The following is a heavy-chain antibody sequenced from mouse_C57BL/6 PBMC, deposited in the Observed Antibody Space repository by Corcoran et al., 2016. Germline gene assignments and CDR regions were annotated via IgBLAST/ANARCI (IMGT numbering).Heavy chain of an antibody. J-gene: IGHJ3*01. Sequence: QIQLVQSGPELKKPGETVKISCKASGYTFTTYGMSWVKQAPGKGLKWMGWINTYSGVPTYADDFKGRFAFSLETSASTAYLQINNLINEDTATYFCARYYSWGQGTLVTVSA. CDR3: ARYYS. V-gene: IGHV9-3*01. CDR2: INTYSGVP. CDR1: GYTFTTYG. D-gene: IGHD2-12*01.